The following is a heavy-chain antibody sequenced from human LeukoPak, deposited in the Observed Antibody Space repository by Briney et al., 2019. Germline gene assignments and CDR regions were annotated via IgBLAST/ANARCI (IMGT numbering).Heavy chain of an antibody. V-gene: IGHV3-21*01. J-gene: IGHJ4*02. CDR1: GFTFSSYN. CDR3: ARVGDNTAFDY. Sequence: GGSLRLSCAASGFTFSSYNLNWVRQAPGKGLEWVSSISSSSSYIYYADSLKGRFTISRDNAKNSLYLQMNSLRAEDTGVYYCARVGDNTAFDYWGQGTLVTVSS. D-gene: IGHD2-21*01. CDR2: ISSSSSYI.